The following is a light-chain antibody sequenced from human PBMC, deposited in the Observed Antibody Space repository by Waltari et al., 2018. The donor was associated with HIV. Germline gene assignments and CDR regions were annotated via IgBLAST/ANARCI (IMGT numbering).Light chain of an antibody. CDR1: QGISNY. J-gene: IGKJ1*01. CDR3: KQYYSFPWT. V-gene: IGKV1D-8*01. CDR2: AAS. Sequence: VIWMTQSPPFISASARDRVTISCRLNQGISNYLVWFQQKPGKAPELILYAASTLQSCVSSRFSGSGSGTDFTLTINNLQSEDFATYYCKQYYSFPWTFGQGTRVEIK.